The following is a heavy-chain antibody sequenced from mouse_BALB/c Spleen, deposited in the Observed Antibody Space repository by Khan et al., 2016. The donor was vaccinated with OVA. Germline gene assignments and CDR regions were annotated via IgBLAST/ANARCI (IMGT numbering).Heavy chain of an antibody. Sequence: EVQLQESGPGLVKPSQSLSLTCTVTGYSITSEYAWNWIRQFPGNKLEWMGYISYSGNTRYNPSLKSRISITRDTSKNQFFLQLNSVTTEDTATYCCARKDYYDYDPFPYWGQGTLVTVSA. CDR2: ISYSGNT. J-gene: IGHJ3*01. D-gene: IGHD2-4*01. CDR1: GYSITSEYA. CDR3: ARKDYYDYDPFPY. V-gene: IGHV3-2*02.